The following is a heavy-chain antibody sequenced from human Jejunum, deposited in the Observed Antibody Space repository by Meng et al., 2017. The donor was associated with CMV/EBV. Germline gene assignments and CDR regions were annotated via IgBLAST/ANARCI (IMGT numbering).Heavy chain of an antibody. D-gene: IGHD3-16*01. J-gene: IGHJ5*02. V-gene: IGHV4-30-4*01. CDR1: SISGSDYY. CDR2: IYYTGGT. CDR3: ARDRLLGSRLKDAGFDP. Sequence: SISGSDYYWSWIRQPPGKGLEWIGYIYYTGGTLYNPSLTSRITMSVDTSKNQFSLRLMSVTAADTAVYYCARDRLLGSRLKDAGFDPWGQGTLVTVSS.